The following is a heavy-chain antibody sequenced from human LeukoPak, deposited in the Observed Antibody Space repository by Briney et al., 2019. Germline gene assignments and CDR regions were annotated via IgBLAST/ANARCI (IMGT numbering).Heavy chain of an antibody. CDR2: ILGSGRST. J-gene: IGHJ4*02. Sequence: PGGSLRLSCAASGFTFTDYAMSWVRQAPGKGLEWVARILGSGRSTAYADSVKGRFTFSRDNSKNTLYLQMNSLRVEDTAVYYCAKEGHLPKAGYHFPLDYWGQGSLVTVS. CDR1: GFTFTDYA. CDR3: AKEGHLPKAGYHFPLDY. V-gene: IGHV3-23*05. D-gene: IGHD2-2*03.